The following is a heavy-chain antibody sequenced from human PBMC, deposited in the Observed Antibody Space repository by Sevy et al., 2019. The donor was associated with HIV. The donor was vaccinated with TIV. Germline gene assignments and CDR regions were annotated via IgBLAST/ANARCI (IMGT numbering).Heavy chain of an antibody. V-gene: IGHV3-9*01. Sequence: GGSLRLSCAASGFNFDDYDMHWVRQAPGKGLEWVSGISWNSGSIGYADSVKGRFTISRDNAKNSLYLQMNSLRAEDTALYYCAKVWGYGLDAFDIRGQGTMVTVSS. J-gene: IGHJ3*02. CDR2: ISWNSGSI. CDR3: AKVWGYGLDAFDI. D-gene: IGHD3-16*01. CDR1: GFNFDDYD.